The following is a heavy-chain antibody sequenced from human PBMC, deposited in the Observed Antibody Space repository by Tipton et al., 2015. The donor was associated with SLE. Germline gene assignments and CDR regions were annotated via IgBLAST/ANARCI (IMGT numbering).Heavy chain of an antibody. J-gene: IGHJ4*01. Sequence: SLRLSCTASGLTFSSYAISWVRQAPGKGPEWVSAVSGRGDATFYAASVRGRFTISRDNYKNTLYLQMNDLRAEDTAVYYWGAWDDNSSYFYVGYFDFWGDGTPVTVSS. CDR1: GLTFSSYA. CDR3: GAWDDNSSYFYVGYFDF. CDR2: VSGRGDAT. D-gene: IGHD3-22*01. V-gene: IGHV3-23*01.